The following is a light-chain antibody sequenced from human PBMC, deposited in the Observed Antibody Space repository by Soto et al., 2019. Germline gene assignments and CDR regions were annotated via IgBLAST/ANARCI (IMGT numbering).Light chain of an antibody. CDR2: DAS. CDR1: QTFSRY. CDR3: QQYNAYRT. V-gene: IGKV1-5*01. J-gene: IGKJ1*01. Sequence: DIQMTQSPSTLAASVGDRVTITCRASQTFSRYLAWYQQKPGQAPRLLIYDASNLESGVPSRFSGSGSGTEFTLTISSLQPDDFATYYCQQYNAYRTFGQGTKVDI.